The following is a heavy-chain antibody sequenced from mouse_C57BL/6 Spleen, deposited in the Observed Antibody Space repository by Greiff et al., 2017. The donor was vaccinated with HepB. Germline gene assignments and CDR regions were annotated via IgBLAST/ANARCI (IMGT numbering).Heavy chain of an antibody. D-gene: IGHD1-1*01. Sequence: EVQRVESGGGLVKPGGSLKLSCAASGFTFSSYAMSWVRQTPEKRLEWVATISDGGSYTYYPDNVKGRFTISRDNAKNNLYLQMSHLKSEDTAMYYCARDTDYYGSSSYWYFDVWGTGTTVTVSS. CDR3: ARDTDYYGSSSYWYFDV. J-gene: IGHJ1*03. CDR1: GFTFSSYA. CDR2: ISDGGSYT. V-gene: IGHV5-4*01.